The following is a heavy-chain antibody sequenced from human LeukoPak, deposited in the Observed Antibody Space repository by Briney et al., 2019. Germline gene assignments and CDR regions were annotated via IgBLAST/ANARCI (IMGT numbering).Heavy chain of an antibody. D-gene: IGHD6-13*01. J-gene: IGHJ4*02. CDR1: GFTFRKYW. V-gene: IGHV3-74*01. CDR2: IDEDGRTT. CDR3: VRDLAGADGY. Sequence: QPGGSPRLXCAASGFTFRKYWMHWVRHAPGKGLVWVSRIDEDGRTTNYADSVKGRFTISRDNARDTLFLQMNGLRVEDTAVYYCVRDLAGADGYWGQGTPVTVSS.